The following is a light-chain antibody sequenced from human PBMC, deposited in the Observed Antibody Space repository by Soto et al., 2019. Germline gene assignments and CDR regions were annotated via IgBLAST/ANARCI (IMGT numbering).Light chain of an antibody. Sequence: DVQMTQSPSTLSASVGDRDTITCRASQEISSWLAWYQQKPGKPLNPLIQDASTLESGLPSRFSGSGYGTDFTLAISSLQPDDFATYYCQQDSTFPYTFGQGTNLQS. V-gene: IGKV1-5*01. CDR1: QEISSW. CDR2: DAS. J-gene: IGKJ2*01. CDR3: QQDSTFPYT.